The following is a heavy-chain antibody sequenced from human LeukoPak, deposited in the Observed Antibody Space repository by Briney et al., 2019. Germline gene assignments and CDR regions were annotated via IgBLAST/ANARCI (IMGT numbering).Heavy chain of an antibody. J-gene: IGHJ4*02. V-gene: IGHV1-8*01. D-gene: IGHD6-19*01. CDR1: GYTFTSYD. Sequence: ASVKVSCKASGYTFTSYDINWVRQATGQGLEWMGWMNPNSGSTGYAQKFQGRVTMTRNTSISTAYMELSSLRSEDTAVYYCARAIRLSAVAGGYWGQGALVTVSS. CDR2: MNPNSGST. CDR3: ARAIRLSAVAGGY.